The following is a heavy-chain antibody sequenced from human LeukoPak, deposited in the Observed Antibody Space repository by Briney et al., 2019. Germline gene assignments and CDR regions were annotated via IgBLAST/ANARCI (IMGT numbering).Heavy chain of an antibody. V-gene: IGHV3-48*03. D-gene: IGHD6-19*01. CDR2: ISSSGSAI. CDR1: GFTFSSYE. Sequence: GGSLSLSCAGSGFTFSSYEMNWVRQAPGKGLEWVSKISSSGSAIYYADSVKGRFTISKDNAKSTLYLQMNSLRAEDTAVYYCARGGSLGYWGQGTLVTVST. J-gene: IGHJ4*02. CDR3: ARGGSLGY.